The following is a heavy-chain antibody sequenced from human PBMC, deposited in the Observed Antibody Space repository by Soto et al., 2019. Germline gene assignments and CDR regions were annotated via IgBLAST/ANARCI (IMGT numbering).Heavy chain of an antibody. J-gene: IGHJ5*02. CDR2: IGSSSSTI. Sequence: TGGSLRLSCAASGFTFSSNSMNWVRQAPGKGLEWISYIGSSSSTIYADSVKGRFTISRDNAKNSLYLQMNSLRDEDTAVYYCARVIWSGHLTSDLWGQGTLVTVSS. D-gene: IGHD3-3*01. V-gene: IGHV3-48*02. CDR3: ARVIWSGHLTSDL. CDR1: GFTFSSNS.